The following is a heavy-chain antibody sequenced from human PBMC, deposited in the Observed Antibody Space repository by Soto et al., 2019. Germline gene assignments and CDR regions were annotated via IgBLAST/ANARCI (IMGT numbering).Heavy chain of an antibody. J-gene: IGHJ4*02. CDR3: GRCTSTSCHLGADY. D-gene: IGHD2-2*01. CDR1: GFTFSSYA. CDR2: ISYDGNNK. V-gene: IGHV3-30-3*01. Sequence: PVGSLRLSCAASGFTFSSYAMHWVHQAPGKGLEWVALISYDGNNKYYADSVKGRFTISRDNSKNTLYLQMNSLRTEDTAVYYCGRCTSTSCHLGADYWGQGTLVTVS.